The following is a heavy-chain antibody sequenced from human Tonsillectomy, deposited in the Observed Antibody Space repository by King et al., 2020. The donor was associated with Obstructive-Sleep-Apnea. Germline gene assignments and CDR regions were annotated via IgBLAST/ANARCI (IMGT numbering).Heavy chain of an antibody. D-gene: IGHD4-23*01. CDR2: IYYSVST. J-gene: IGHJ4*02. CDR1: GGSISSYY. V-gene: IGHV4-59*08. Sequence: QLQESGPGLVKPSETLSLTCTVSGGSISSYYWSWIRQPPGKGLEWIGYIYYSVSTNYNPSLKSRVTISVDTSKNQFSLKLSSVTAADTAVYYCAGSDAYYGGNSFDYWGQGTLVTVSS. CDR3: AGSDAYYGGNSFDY.